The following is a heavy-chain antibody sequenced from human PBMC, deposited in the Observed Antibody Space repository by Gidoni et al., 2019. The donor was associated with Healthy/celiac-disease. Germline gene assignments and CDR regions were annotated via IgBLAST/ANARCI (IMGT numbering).Heavy chain of an antibody. Sequence: QVQLVQSGAEVKKPGDSVKVSCKASVYTFTSYAKHWGRQAPGQRLEWMGWLNAGNGTPKYSQKYQGRVTITRDTSASTAYMELSSLRSEDTAVYYCARRSGGIDYWGQGTLVTVSS. J-gene: IGHJ4*02. CDR3: ARRSGGIDY. V-gene: IGHV1-3*01. D-gene: IGHD1-1*01. CDR2: LNAGNGTP. CDR1: VYTFTSYA.